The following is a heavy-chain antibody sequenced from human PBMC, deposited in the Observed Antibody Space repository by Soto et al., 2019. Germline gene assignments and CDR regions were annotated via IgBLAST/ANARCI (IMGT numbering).Heavy chain of an antibody. Sequence: SETLSLTCAVYGGSFSSFYWSWIRQPPGKGLEWIGEINHSGSTNYNPSLKSRVIISVDTSKNQFSLKLNSVTAADTAVYYCARQLCSSTSCYFDYWGQGTLVTVSS. D-gene: IGHD2-2*01. CDR2: INHSGST. CDR3: ARQLCSSTSCYFDY. CDR1: GGSFSSFY. J-gene: IGHJ4*02. V-gene: IGHV4-34*01.